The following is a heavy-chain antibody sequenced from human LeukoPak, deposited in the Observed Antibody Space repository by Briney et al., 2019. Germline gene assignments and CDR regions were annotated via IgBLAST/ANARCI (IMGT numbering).Heavy chain of an antibody. CDR3: AREAPFDY. Sequence: GGSLRLSSAASGFSFSRYLMTWVRQAPGRGLEWVANIKEDGSEKYYVDSVKGRFTVSRDNTKKLVYLQMNNLRAEDTAVYHCAREAPFDYWGQGTLVTVSS. CDR2: IKEDGSEK. CDR1: GFSFSRYL. V-gene: IGHV3-7*05. J-gene: IGHJ4*02.